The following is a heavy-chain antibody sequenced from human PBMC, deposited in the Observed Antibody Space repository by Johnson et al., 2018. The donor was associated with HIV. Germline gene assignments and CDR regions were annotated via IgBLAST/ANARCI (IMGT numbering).Heavy chain of an antibody. D-gene: IGHD3-3*01. J-gene: IGHJ3*01. CDR2: ITSDGSNK. V-gene: IGHV3-30*18. Sequence: QMLLVESGGGVDQPGRSLRLSCAASGFTFSSYGMHWVRQAPGKGLEWVAFITSDGSNKYFEISVTGRFSISRDNSKNTLYLQMNSLTAEDTTVYYCAKPQWVSSGAFDFWGQGTMVTVSS. CDR1: GFTFSSYG. CDR3: AKPQWVSSGAFDF.